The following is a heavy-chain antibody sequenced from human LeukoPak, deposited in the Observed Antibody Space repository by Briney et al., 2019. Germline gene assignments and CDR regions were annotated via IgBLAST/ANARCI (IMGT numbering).Heavy chain of an antibody. CDR3: TRHDNYDFWSGPSMDV. CDR1: GSTFSGSA. D-gene: IGHD3-3*01. J-gene: IGHJ6*04. V-gene: IGHV3-73*01. CDR2: IRSKANSYAT. Sequence: GGSLKLSCVASGSTFSGSAMHWVRQASGKGLEWVGRIRSKANSYATAYAASVKGRFTISRDDSKNTAYLQMNSLKTEDTAVYYCTRHDNYDFWSGPSMDVWGKGTTVTVSS.